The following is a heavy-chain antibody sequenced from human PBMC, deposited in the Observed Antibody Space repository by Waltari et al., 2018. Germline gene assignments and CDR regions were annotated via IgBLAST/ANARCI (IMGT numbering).Heavy chain of an antibody. CDR1: GGAIRSSSYH. D-gene: IGHD3-3*02. V-gene: IGHV4-39*07. CDR2: IYYSGGT. J-gene: IGHJ5*02. Sequence: QLPLQESRPGLVKPSETLSPTCTVSGGAIRSSSYHRGWIRQLPGKGRGWVWSIYYSGGTYYNPSLKSLVTISVDTSKNQFSLKLSSVTAADTAVYYCASHFWSGYSAGRGWFDPWGQGTLVTVSS. CDR3: ASHFWSGYSAGRGWFDP.